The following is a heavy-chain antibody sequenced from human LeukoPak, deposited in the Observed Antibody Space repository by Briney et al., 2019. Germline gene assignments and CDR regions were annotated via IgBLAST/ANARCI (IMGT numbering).Heavy chain of an antibody. J-gene: IGHJ4*02. V-gene: IGHV6-1*01. D-gene: IGHD1-1*01. Sequence: SHTLSFTSAILGDSASSTSAAGNWITQSPSRGREGLGTPSDRAKWYNDYAVSVKSRIIINPDTSKNHFSLQLNSVTPEDTAVYYCVRVGVATKYYFDYWGQGTLVTVSS. CDR2: PSDRAKWYN. CDR3: VRVGVATKYYFDY. CDR1: GDSASSTSAA.